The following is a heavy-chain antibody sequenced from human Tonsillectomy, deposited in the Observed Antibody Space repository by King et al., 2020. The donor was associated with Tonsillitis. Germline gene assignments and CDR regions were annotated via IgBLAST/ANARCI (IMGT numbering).Heavy chain of an antibody. V-gene: IGHV3-7*03. J-gene: IGHJ4*02. CDR2: IKEDGSEK. Sequence: VQLVESGGGLVQPGGSLRLSCAASGFTFSSYWMSWVRQAPGKGLEWVASIKEDGSEKNCVDSVKGRYTISRDNAKNSLYLQMNNLRAEDTAVYDCASRLAQQWVFDYWGQGTLVTVSS. CDR1: GFTFSSYW. CDR3: ASRLAQQWVFDY. D-gene: IGHD1-26*01.